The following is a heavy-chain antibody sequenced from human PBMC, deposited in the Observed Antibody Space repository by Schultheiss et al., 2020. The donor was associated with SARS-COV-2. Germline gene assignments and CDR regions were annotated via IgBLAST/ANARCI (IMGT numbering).Heavy chain of an antibody. CDR1: GGSISSGGYY. J-gene: IGHJ5*02. Sequence: SETLSLTCTVSGGSISSGGYYWSWIRQHPGKGLEWIGYIYYSGSTYYNPSLKSRVTISLDTSKNQFSLKLNSVTAADTTVYYCARAYVGITIFGVVIRGRFDPWGQGTLVTVAS. D-gene: IGHD3-3*01. CDR3: ARAYVGITIFGVVIRGRFDP. V-gene: IGHV4-31*03. CDR2: IYYSGST.